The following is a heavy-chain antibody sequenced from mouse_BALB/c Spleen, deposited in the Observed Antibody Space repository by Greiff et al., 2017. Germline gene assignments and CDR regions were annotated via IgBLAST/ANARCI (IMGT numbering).Heavy chain of an antibody. CDR2: ISDGGSYT. CDR3: ARYGRDYRSLFAY. CDR1: GFTFSDYY. V-gene: IGHV5-4*02. D-gene: IGHD2-4*01. J-gene: IGHJ3*01. Sequence: DVQLVESGGGLVKPGGSLKLSCAASGFTFSDYYMYWVRQTPEKRLEWVATISDGGSYTYYPDSVKGRFTISRDNAKNNLYLQMSSLNSEDTAMYYCARYGRDYRSLFAYGGQGTLVTVSA.